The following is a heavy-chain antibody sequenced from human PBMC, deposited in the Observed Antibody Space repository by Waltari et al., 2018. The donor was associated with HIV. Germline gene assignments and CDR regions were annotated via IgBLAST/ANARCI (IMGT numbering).Heavy chain of an antibody. Sequence: QVQLIQPRIQMRQPGASVRLSCQASGFTLNDHYIHWLRPGPGQTFEWIGVVNGGAGGANSAPKVHTMVTWTRGLSMGTMQRDYRSLKSADTAVYCCARAGLGGLSQDFDIWGQGTQVIVSS. CDR3: ARAGLGGLSQDFDI. D-gene: IGHD1-26*01. CDR1: GFTLNDHY. V-gene: IGHV1-46*02. CDR2: VNGGAGGA. J-gene: IGHJ4*02.